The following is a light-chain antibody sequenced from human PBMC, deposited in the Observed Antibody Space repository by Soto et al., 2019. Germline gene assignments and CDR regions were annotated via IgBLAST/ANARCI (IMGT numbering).Light chain of an antibody. CDR2: DVN. J-gene: IGLJ2*01. V-gene: IGLV2-14*03. Sequence: QSALTQPASVSVSPGQSITLSCTGSSSDVGSSNYVSWYQQLPGKAPKLIIFDVNNRPSGVSDRFCGSKSDNTASLTISGLQAEDEADYYCSSYTTLNTVIFGGGTKLTVL. CDR3: SSYTTLNTVI. CDR1: SSDVGSSNY.